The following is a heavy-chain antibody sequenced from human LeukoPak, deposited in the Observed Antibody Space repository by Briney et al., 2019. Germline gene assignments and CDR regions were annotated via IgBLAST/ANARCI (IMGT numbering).Heavy chain of an antibody. CDR2: IKGNADGGTI. D-gene: IGHD6-19*01. CDR1: GFPFSFAW. V-gene: IGHV3-15*01. CDR3: FASYRSSGACYDYFDS. Sequence: EAGGSLRLSCAASGFPFSFAWMSWVRQAPGKGLEWVGRIKGNADGGTIDYAAPVKGRFTISKDDSKNTLFLQMNSLIAEDTALYYCFASYRSSGACYDYFDSWGQGALVTVSS. J-gene: IGHJ4*02.